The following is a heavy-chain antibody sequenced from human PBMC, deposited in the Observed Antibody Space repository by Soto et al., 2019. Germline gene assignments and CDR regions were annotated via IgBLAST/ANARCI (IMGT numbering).Heavy chain of an antibody. J-gene: IGHJ6*02. Sequence: GGSLRLSCAASGFTFSSYSMNWVRQAPGKGLEWVSSISSSSSYIYYADSVKGRFTISRDNAKNSLYLQMNSLRAEDTAVYYCARDYFGPGYYYYGMDVWGQGTTVTVSS. D-gene: IGHD3-10*01. CDR2: ISSSSSYI. V-gene: IGHV3-21*01. CDR3: ARDYFGPGYYYYGMDV. CDR1: GFTFSSYS.